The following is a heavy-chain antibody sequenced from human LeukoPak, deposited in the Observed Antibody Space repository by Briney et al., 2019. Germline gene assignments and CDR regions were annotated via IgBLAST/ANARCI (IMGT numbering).Heavy chain of an antibody. CDR2: IYASGST. V-gene: IGHV4-4*07. CDR1: GGSINSYY. D-gene: IGHD3-10*01. CDR3: ARTDQRGGYFDY. Sequence: SEPLSLTCTVSGGSINSYYWSWVRQPAGKGLDWIGRIYASGSTNYNPSLKSRVIMSVDTSKNQFSLKLNSLTAADTAVYYCARTDQRGGYFDYWGQGTLVTVSS. J-gene: IGHJ4*02.